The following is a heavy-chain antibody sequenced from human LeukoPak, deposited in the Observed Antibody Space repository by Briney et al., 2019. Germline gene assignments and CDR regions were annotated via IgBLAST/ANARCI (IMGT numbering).Heavy chain of an antibody. CDR1: GFTFSSYA. V-gene: IGHV3-23*01. CDR2: ISGSGGST. Sequence: GGSLRLSCAASGFTFSSYAMSWVRQAPGKGLEWVSAISGSGGSTYYADSVKGRFTISRDNSKNTLYLQMNSLRAEDTAVYYCAREFDSSAYYRLGYFDYWGQGTLVTVSS. CDR3: AREFDSSAYYRLGYFDY. D-gene: IGHD3-22*01. J-gene: IGHJ4*02.